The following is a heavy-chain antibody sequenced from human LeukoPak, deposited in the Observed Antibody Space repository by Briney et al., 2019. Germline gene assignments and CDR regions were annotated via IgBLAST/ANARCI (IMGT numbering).Heavy chain of an antibody. CDR3: ARDIDFDY. Sequence: GGSLRLSCAASGFTVSSNYMSWVRQAPGKGLEWVSVIYSGGSTYYADSVKGRFTISRDNAKNSLYLQMNSLRAEDTAVYYCARDIDFDYWGQGTLVTVSS. J-gene: IGHJ4*02. CDR2: IYSGGST. CDR1: GFTVSSNY. D-gene: IGHD3-16*02. V-gene: IGHV3-53*01.